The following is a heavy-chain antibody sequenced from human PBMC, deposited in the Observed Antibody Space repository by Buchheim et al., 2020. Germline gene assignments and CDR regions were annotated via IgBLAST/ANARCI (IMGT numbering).Heavy chain of an antibody. D-gene: IGHD6-13*01. Sequence: EVQLVESGGDLVQPGGSLRLSCAASRFSFSSYWMHWVRQAPGKGLVWVARINSDGRLTNYADSVKGRFNISRDNGKKKLYVQMNSLRAEDTAVYYCAAEPDSSWFDPWGQGTL. CDR3: AAEPDSSWFDP. J-gene: IGHJ5*02. V-gene: IGHV3-74*01. CDR2: INSDGRLT. CDR1: RFSFSSYW.